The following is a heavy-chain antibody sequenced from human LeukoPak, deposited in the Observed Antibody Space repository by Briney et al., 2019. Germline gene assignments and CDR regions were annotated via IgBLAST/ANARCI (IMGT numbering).Heavy chain of an antibody. CDR2: ISSVSSSI. CDR3: ARDVASYGFDY. CDR1: GFTFSNYR. Sequence: GGSLRLSCAASGFTFSNYRMNWVRQAPGKGLELVSHISSVSSSIYYADSVKGRFTMSRDNAKNSLYLQMNSLRAEDTAVYYCARDVASYGFDYWGQGTLVTVSS. J-gene: IGHJ4*02. D-gene: IGHD5-18*01. V-gene: IGHV3-48*01.